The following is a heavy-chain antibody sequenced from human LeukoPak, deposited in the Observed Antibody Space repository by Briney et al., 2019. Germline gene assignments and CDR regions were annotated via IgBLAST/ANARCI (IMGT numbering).Heavy chain of an antibody. D-gene: IGHD3-22*01. Sequence: LETLSLTCTVSGGSISSYYWSWIRQPAGKGLEWIGRIYTSGSTNYNPSLKSRVTMSVDTSKNQFSLKLSSVTAADTAVYYCARDNNYYDSSGHAFDIWGQGTMVTVSS. CDR1: GGSISSYY. J-gene: IGHJ3*02. CDR3: ARDNNYYDSSGHAFDI. V-gene: IGHV4-4*07. CDR2: IYTSGST.